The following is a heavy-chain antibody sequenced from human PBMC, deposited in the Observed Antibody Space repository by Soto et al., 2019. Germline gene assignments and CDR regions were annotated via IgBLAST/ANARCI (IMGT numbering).Heavy chain of an antibody. CDR1: GFTFSSYA. CDR2: ISGSGGST. D-gene: IGHD3-16*01. CDR3: AKGLGQQGPKGYGMDV. Sequence: GGSLRLSCAASGFTFSSYAMSWVRRAPGKGLEWVSAISGSGGSTYYADSVKGRFTISRDNSKNTLYLQMNSLRAEDTAVYYCAKGLGQQGPKGYGMDVWGQGTTVTVSS. V-gene: IGHV3-23*01. J-gene: IGHJ6*02.